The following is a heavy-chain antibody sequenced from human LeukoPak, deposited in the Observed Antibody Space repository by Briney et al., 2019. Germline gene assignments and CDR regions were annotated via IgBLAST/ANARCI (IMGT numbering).Heavy chain of an antibody. J-gene: IGHJ4*02. D-gene: IGHD3-22*01. CDR3: AGGVVITTFDY. CDR2: IYYSGST. Sequence: SETLSLTCTVSGGSISSYYWSWIRQPPGKGLEWIGYIYYSGSTNYNPSLKSRVTISVDTSKNQFSLKLSSVTAADTAVYYCAGGVVITTFDYWGQGTLVTVSS. V-gene: IGHV4-59*01. CDR1: GGSISSYY.